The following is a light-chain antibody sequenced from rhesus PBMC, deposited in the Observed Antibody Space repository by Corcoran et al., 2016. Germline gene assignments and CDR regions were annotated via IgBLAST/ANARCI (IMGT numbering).Light chain of an antibody. CDR3: QQYNNSP. CDR1: QDFNNY. Sequence: DIQMTQSPSSLSASVGDRVTITCRASQDFNNYLSWYHQKPGKAPKPLLYYASSLETGVAPRFIGSRFGTDYTLTISSLQPEDIATYYCQQYNNSPFGGGTKVELK. V-gene: IGKV1-66*01. CDR2: YAS. J-gene: IGKJ4*01.